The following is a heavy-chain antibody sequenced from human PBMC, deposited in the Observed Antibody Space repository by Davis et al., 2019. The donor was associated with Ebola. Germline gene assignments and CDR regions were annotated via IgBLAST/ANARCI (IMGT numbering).Heavy chain of an antibody. CDR3: ASLRRTITGMDDGFDI. D-gene: IGHD1-20*01. V-gene: IGHV5-51*01. CDR1: EDSFTSYW. J-gene: IGHJ3*02. CDR2: IYLGDSVA. Sequence: GESLKISCKDSEDSFTSYWIGWVRQMPGKGLEWMGIIYLGDSVASYSPSFQGQVTISADKSIKTAYLQWSSLKASDTAMYYCASLRRTITGMDDGFDIWGQGTMVTVSA.